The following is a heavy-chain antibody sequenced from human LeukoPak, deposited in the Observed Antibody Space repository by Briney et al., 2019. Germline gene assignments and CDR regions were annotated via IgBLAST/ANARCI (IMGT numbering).Heavy chain of an antibody. CDR2: ISAGGDST. CDR1: GFTFSNYA. V-gene: IGHV3-23*01. Sequence: GGSLRLSCAASGFTFSNYAVSWVRQAPGKGLEWVSGISAGGDSTYYADSVKGRFTISRDNSKNTLYLQINSLRAEDTAIYYCAKGLRWFEYWGQGTIVTVSS. CDR3: AKGLRWFEY. D-gene: IGHD4-23*01. J-gene: IGHJ4*02.